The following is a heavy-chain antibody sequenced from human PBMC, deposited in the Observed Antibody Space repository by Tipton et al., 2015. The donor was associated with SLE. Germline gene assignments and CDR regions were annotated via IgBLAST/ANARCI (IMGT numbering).Heavy chain of an antibody. CDR3: ARAGDSSGYYYAY. CDR1: GGSLSGYY. CDR2: INHSVSA. D-gene: IGHD3-22*01. Sequence: TLSPTCAVFGGSLSGYYWSWMRQLPGKGLEWIGEINHSVSANYNPSLKSRVTISVDTSKNQFSLKLTSVTAADTAMYYCARAGDSSGYYYAYWGQGTLVTVSS. J-gene: IGHJ4*02. V-gene: IGHV4-34*01.